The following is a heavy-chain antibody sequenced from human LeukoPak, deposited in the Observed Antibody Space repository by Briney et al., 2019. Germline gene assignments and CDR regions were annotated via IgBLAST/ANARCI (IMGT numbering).Heavy chain of an antibody. CDR3: ARDVSSWYYFDY. Sequence: SETLSLTCTASGGSISSYYWSWIRQPPGKGLEWIGYIYYSGSTNYNPSLKSRVTISVDTSKNQFSLKLSSVTAADTAVYYCARDVSSWYYFDYWGQGTLVTVSS. D-gene: IGHD6-13*01. CDR2: IYYSGST. CDR1: GGSISSYY. V-gene: IGHV4-59*01. J-gene: IGHJ4*02.